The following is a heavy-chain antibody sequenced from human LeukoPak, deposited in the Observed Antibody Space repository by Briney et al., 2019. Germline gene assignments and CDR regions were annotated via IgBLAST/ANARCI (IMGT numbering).Heavy chain of an antibody. J-gene: IGHJ4*02. CDR3: ARGGIDGAYYDFWSGYYSGYYFDY. CDR2: IRASGGAT. CDR1: GFTFSSYG. Sequence: GGSLRLSCAASGFTFSSYGMSWVRQAPGKGLEWVSGIRASGGATYYADSVKGRFTISRDNAKNSLYLQMNSLRAEDTAVYYCARGGIDGAYYDFWSGYYSGYYFDYWGQGTLVTVSS. D-gene: IGHD3-3*01. V-gene: IGHV3-21*01.